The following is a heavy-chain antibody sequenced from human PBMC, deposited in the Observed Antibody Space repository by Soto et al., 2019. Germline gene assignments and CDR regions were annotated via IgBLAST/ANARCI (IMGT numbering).Heavy chain of an antibody. Sequence: QVQLVQSGGEVKKPGASVKVSCKASGYTFSSYGINWVRQAPGQGLEWLGWISPYDGNTKYAQILKGRVSMTTDTSTKTAYMEVRSLRSDDTAVYYCARGGYYDSSGSRNYHYYGMNVWGQGTTVTVSS. CDR2: ISPYDGNT. V-gene: IGHV1-18*01. J-gene: IGHJ6*02. D-gene: IGHD3-22*01. CDR3: ARGGYYDSSGSRNYHYYGMNV. CDR1: GYTFSSYG.